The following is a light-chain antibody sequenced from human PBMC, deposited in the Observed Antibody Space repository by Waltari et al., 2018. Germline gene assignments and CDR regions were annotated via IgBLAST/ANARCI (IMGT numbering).Light chain of an antibody. CDR3: QAWDSSTPSYV. J-gene: IGLJ1*01. CDR2: EDS. CDR1: QLGDKY. V-gene: IGLV3-1*01. Sequence: SYELTQPPSVSVSPGQTATITSSGAQLGDKYACWYQPKPGQSPVQVIYEDSKRPSGIPERFSGSNSGNTATLTISGTQAMDEADYYCQAWDSSTPSYVFGTGTKVTVL.